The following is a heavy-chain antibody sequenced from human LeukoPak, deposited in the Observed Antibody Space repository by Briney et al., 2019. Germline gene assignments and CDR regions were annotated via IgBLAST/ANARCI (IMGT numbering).Heavy chain of an antibody. CDR3: ARVLDEDIVVVPAVSVAFDI. J-gene: IGHJ3*02. V-gene: IGHV4-39*07. CDR1: GSSISNNRYY. CDR2: IYYSGST. Sequence: SETLSLTCPVSGSSISNNRYYWGWIRQPPGKGLEWIGIIYYSGSTYYNPSLKSRATISVDRSKNQFSLKLSSVTAADTAVYYCARVLDEDIVVVPAVSVAFDIWGQGTMVTVSS. D-gene: IGHD2-2*01.